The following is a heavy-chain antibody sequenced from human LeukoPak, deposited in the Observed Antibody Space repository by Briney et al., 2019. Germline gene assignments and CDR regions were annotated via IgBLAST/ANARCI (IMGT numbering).Heavy chain of an antibody. CDR2: INPNSGDT. CDR3: ARENYYDSSGYYNRLDP. J-gene: IGHJ5*02. Sequence: ASVKVSCKTSGYTFTGYCIHWVRQAPGQGLEWMGWINPNSGDTNYAQKFQGRVSMTGDTSISTAYMELSSLRSEDTAVYYCARENYYDSSGYYNRLDPWGQGTLVTVSS. V-gene: IGHV1-2*02. D-gene: IGHD3-22*01. CDR1: GYTFTGYC.